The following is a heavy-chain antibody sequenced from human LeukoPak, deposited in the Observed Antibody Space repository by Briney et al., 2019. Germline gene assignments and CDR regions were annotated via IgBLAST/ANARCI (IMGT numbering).Heavy chain of an antibody. Sequence: PSETLSLTCTVSGYSISSGYYWGWIRQPPGKGLEWIGEINHSGSTNYNPSLKSRVTISVDTSKNQFSLKLSSVTAADTAVYYCASTRMRMVRGHSGPPFLGSSYMDVWGKGTTVTISS. J-gene: IGHJ6*03. CDR2: INHSGST. CDR3: ASTRMRMVRGHSGPPFLGSSYMDV. V-gene: IGHV4-38-2*02. D-gene: IGHD3-10*01. CDR1: GYSISSGYY.